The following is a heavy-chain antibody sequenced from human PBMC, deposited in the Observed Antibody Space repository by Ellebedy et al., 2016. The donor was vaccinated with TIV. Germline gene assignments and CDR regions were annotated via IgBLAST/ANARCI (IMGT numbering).Heavy chain of an antibody. CDR3: VKDQITVGAHWYSDI. Sequence: PGGSLRLSCAASGFTFSSYAMAWVRQAPGKGLDWISSIGSSGSETHYADSVKGRFTVSRDNSKNTLFLQMNSLRADDTAVYSCVKDQITVGAHWYSDIWGRGTLVTGSS. D-gene: IGHD1-26*01. J-gene: IGHJ2*01. V-gene: IGHV3-23*01. CDR1: GFTFSSYA. CDR2: IGSSGSET.